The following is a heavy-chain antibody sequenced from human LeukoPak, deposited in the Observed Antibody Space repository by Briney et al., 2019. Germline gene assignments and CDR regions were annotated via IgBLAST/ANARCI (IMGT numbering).Heavy chain of an antibody. Sequence: SETLSLTCTVSGGSISSYYWSWIRQPPGKGLEWIGYVYNSGSTIYNPSLKSRVTISVDKSKNQFSLKLSSVTAADTAVYYCARTRYYYNSRSYGAPYYFDYWGQGTLVTVSS. V-gene: IGHV4-4*08. D-gene: IGHD3-10*01. CDR3: ARTRYYYNSRSYGAPYYFDY. J-gene: IGHJ4*02. CDR1: GGSISSYY. CDR2: VYNSGST.